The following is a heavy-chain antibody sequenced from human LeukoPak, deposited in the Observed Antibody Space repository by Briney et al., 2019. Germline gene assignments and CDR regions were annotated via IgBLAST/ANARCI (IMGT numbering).Heavy chain of an antibody. D-gene: IGHD3-10*01. CDR3: AKDKSMVRELDY. Sequence: PGGSLRLSCAASGFTFSSYWMHWVRQAPGKGLVWVSRINSDGSSTSYADSVKGRFTISRDNAKNKLYLQMNSLRAEDTAVYYCAKDKSMVRELDYWGQGNLVTVSS. V-gene: IGHV3-74*01. CDR2: INSDGSST. CDR1: GFTFSSYW. J-gene: IGHJ4*02.